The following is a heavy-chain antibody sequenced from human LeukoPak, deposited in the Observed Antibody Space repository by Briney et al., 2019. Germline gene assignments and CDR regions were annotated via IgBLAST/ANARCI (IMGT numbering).Heavy chain of an antibody. Sequence: SETLSLTCAVSGYSISSGYYWGWIRQPPGKGLEWIGSIYHSGSTYYNPSLKSRVTISVDTSKNQFSLKLSSVTAADTAVYYCARRDYDSSGYYYVGGFDYWGQGTLVTVSP. D-gene: IGHD3-22*01. J-gene: IGHJ4*02. CDR3: ARRDYDSSGYYYVGGFDY. V-gene: IGHV4-38-2*01. CDR1: GYSISSGYY. CDR2: IYHSGST.